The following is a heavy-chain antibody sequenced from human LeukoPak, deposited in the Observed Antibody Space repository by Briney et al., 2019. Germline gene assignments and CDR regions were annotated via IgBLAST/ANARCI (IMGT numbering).Heavy chain of an antibody. V-gene: IGHV3-7*05. D-gene: IGHD3-22*01. CDR1: GFTFRIYS. Sequence: GGSLRLSCAASGFTFRIYSMNWVRQAPGKGLEWVANIKQDGSETYYVDSVKGRFTISRDNAKNSLYLQMNSLRAEDTALYYCAKKTYYYDTSNLGWFDPWGQGTLVTVSS. J-gene: IGHJ5*02. CDR2: IKQDGSET. CDR3: AKKTYYYDTSNLGWFDP.